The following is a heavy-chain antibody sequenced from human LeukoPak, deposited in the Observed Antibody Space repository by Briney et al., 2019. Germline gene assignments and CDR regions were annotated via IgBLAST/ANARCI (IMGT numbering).Heavy chain of an antibody. V-gene: IGHV3-21*01. CDR2: ISSSGTYI. CDR1: GFTFSSYE. D-gene: IGHD4/OR15-4a*01. CDR3: ARDNYGGYAFDI. J-gene: IGHJ3*02. Sequence: GGSLRLSCAASGFTFSSYEMNWVRQAPGKGLEWVSSISSSGTYIYYADSVKGRFTISRDTAKNSLYLQMNSLRAEDTAVYYCARDNYGGYAFDIWGQGTMVTVSS.